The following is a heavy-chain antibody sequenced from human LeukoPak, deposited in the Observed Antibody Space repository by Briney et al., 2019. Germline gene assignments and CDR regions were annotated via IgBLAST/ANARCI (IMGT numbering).Heavy chain of an antibody. V-gene: IGHV1-69*05. CDR2: IIPIFGTA. D-gene: IGHD6-6*01. CDR1: GGTFSSYA. J-gene: IGHJ4*02. Sequence: ASVKVSCKASGGTFSSYAISWVRQAPGQGLEWMGGIIPIFGTANYAQKFQGRVTITTDESTSTAYMELSSLRSEDTAVYYCAVTAEYSSSSDYWGQGTLVTVSS. CDR3: AVTAEYSSSSDY.